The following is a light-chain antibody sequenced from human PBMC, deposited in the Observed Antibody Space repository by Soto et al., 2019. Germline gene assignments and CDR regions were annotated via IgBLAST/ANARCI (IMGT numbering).Light chain of an antibody. CDR3: TSYTSTSTYV. CDR1: SSDVGAYNY. CDR2: DVT. J-gene: IGLJ1*01. Sequence: QSALTQPASVSGPPGQSITISCTGTSSDVGAYNYVSWYQHHPGEAPRLVIYDVTNRPSGISDRFSGSKSGNTASLTISGLLAEDEADYYCTSYTSTSTYVFGTGTKVTVL. V-gene: IGLV2-14*01.